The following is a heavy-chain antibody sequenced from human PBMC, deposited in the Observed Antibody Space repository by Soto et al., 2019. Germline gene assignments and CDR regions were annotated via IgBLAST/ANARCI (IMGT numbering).Heavy chain of an antibody. CDR2: IYYSGST. CDR3: ARGKRSGSYYHYSWFDP. CDR1: GGSISSYY. Sequence: SETLSLTCTVSGGSISSYYWSWIRQPPGKGLEWIAYIYYSGSTNYNPSLKSRVTISVDTSKNQFSLKLSSVTAADTAVYYCARGKRSGSYYHYSWFDPWGQGTLVTVSS. J-gene: IGHJ5*02. D-gene: IGHD1-26*01. V-gene: IGHV4-59*08.